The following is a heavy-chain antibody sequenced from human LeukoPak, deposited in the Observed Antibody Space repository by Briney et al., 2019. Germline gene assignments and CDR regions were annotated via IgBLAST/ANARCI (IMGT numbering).Heavy chain of an antibody. J-gene: IGHJ5*02. CDR1: GGSISSSSYY. D-gene: IGHD6-13*01. CDR3: AHSGYGGQQPTMGFDP. V-gene: IGHV2-5*02. Sequence: TLSLTCTVSGGSISSSSYYWGWIRQPPGKALEWLALIYWDDDKRYSPSLKSRLTITKDTSKNQVVLTMTNMDPVDTATYYCAHSGYGGQQPTMGFDPWGQGTLDTVSS. CDR2: IYWDDDK.